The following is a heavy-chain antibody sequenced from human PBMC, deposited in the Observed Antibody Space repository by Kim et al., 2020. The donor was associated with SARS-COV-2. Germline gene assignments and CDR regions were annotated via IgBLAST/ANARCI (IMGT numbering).Heavy chain of an antibody. CDR3: ARGYSSGCNFDY. J-gene: IGHJ4*02. CDR2: ISYDGSNK. D-gene: IGHD6-19*01. CDR1: GFTFSSYA. V-gene: IGHV3-30*04. Sequence: GGSLRLSCAASGFTFSSYAMHWVRQAPGKGLEWVAVISYDGSNKYYADSVKGRFTISRDNSKNTLYLQMNSLRAEDTAVYYCARGYSSGCNFDYWGQGTLVTVSS.